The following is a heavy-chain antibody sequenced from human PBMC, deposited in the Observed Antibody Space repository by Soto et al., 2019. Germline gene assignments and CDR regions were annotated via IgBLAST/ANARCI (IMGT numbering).Heavy chain of an antibody. Sequence: VRQAPGKGLEWVANIKQDGSEKYYVDSVKGRFTISRDNAKNSLYLQMNSLRAEDTAVYYCAREPRGYSWIDYWGQGTLVTVSS. J-gene: IGHJ4*02. D-gene: IGHD5-18*01. CDR2: IKQDGSEK. CDR3: AREPRGYSWIDY. V-gene: IGHV3-7*01.